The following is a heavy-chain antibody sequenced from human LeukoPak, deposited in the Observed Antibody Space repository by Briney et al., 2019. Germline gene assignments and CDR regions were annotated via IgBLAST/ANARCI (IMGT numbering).Heavy chain of an antibody. D-gene: IGHD6-19*01. J-gene: IGHJ6*02. CDR3: ARGSDSSGWYQGMDV. CDR1: GGSISSYY. Sequence: SETLSLTCTVSGGSISSYYWSWIRQPPGKGLEWIGYIYYSGSTNYNPSLKSRVTMSVDTSKNQFSLKLSSVTAADTAVYYCARGSDSSGWYQGMDVWGQGTTVTVSS. CDR2: IYYSGST. V-gene: IGHV4-59*12.